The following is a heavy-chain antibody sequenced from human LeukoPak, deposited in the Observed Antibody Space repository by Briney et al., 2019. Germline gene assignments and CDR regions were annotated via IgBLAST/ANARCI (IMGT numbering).Heavy chain of an antibody. CDR1: GGTXSSYA. CDR3: ARDPGYYNWFDP. Sequence: ASVKVSCKASGGTXSSYAISWVRQAPGQGLEWMGRIIPILGIANYAQKFQGRVTITADKSTSTAYMELSSLRSEDTAVYYCARDPGYYNWFDPWGQGTLVTVSS. J-gene: IGHJ5*02. D-gene: IGHD5-18*01. V-gene: IGHV1-69*04. CDR2: IIPILGIA.